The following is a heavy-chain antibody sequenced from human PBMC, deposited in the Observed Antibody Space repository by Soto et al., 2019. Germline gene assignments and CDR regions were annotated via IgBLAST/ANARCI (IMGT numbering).Heavy chain of an antibody. D-gene: IGHD1-26*01. Sequence: QVQLVQSGAEVKKPGSSVKVSCKASGGTFSSYAISWVRQAPGQGLEWMGGTIPIFGTANYAQKFQGRVTITADESTSTAYMELSSLRSEDTAVYYCAGGARGWDISGYYYGMDVWGQGTTVTVSS. CDR3: AGGARGWDISGYYYGMDV. CDR2: TIPIFGTA. CDR1: GGTFSSYA. J-gene: IGHJ6*02. V-gene: IGHV1-69*01.